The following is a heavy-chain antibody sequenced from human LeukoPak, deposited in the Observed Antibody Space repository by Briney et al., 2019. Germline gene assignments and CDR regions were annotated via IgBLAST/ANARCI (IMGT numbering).Heavy chain of an antibody. CDR3: ARGAVAGLEGVDY. Sequence: ASVKVSCKVSGSSFSSYTISWVRQPPRQGRDWMGRIIPIHNMINYAQNFQDRVTITADKSTSTAYMELSSLRSEDTAIYYCARGAVAGLEGVDYWGQGTLVTVSS. CDR1: GSSFSSYT. D-gene: IGHD6-19*01. CDR2: IIPIHNMI. V-gene: IGHV1-69*02. J-gene: IGHJ4*02.